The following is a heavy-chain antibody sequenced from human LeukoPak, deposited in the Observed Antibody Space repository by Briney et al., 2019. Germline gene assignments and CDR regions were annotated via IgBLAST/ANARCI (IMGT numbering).Heavy chain of an antibody. J-gene: IGHJ6*02. CDR3: ARVPYYYDSSGTYGMDV. CDR1: GYTFTGYY. V-gene: IGHV1-2*02. D-gene: IGHD3-22*01. CDR2: INPNSGGT. Sequence: ASVNVSCKASGYTFTGYYMHWVRQAPGQGLEWIGWINPNSGGTNYAQKFQGRVTMTRDTSISTDYMELSRLRSDDTAVYYCARVPYYYDSSGTYGMDVWGQGTTVTVSS.